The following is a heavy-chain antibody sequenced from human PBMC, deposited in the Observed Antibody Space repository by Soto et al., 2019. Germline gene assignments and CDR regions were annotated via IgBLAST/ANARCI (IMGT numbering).Heavy chain of an antibody. D-gene: IGHD3-10*01. J-gene: IGHJ6*04. CDR2: INPSGGST. CDR1: GYTFTSYY. V-gene: IGHV1-46*01. Sequence: ASVKVSCKASGYTFTSYYMHWVRQAPGQGLEWMGIINPSGGSTSYAQKFQGRVTMTRDTSTSTVYMELSSLRSEDTAVYYCARAFPVSSVGVITTCYYYNCIDFRGKGTTVTVFS. CDR3: ARAFPVSSVGVITTCYYYNCIDF.